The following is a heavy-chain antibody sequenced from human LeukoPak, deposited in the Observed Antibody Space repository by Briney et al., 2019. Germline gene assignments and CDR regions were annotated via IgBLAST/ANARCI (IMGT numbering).Heavy chain of an antibody. D-gene: IGHD3-10*01. V-gene: IGHV3-13*01. CDR1: GFTFSNYD. CDR2: IGTSADT. CDR3: ARRRGKNSDWYFDL. J-gene: IGHJ2*01. Sequence: PGGTLRLSCEASGFTFSNYDMHWVRQATGKGLEWVSTIGTSADTLYPASVKGRFTISRENAKNSLYLQMNSLRGGDAAVYYCARRRGKNSDWYFDLWGRGTLVTVSS.